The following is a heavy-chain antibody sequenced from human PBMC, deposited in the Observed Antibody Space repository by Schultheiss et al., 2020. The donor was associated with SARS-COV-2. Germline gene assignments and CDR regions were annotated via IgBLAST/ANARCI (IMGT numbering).Heavy chain of an antibody. CDR2: INPNSGGT. CDR3: AADRGGYDSFDY. J-gene: IGHJ4*02. Sequence: ASVKVSCKASGYTFTGYYMHWVRQAPGQGLEWMGWINPNSGGTNYAQKFQERVTITRDMSTSTAYMELSSLRSEDTAVYYCAADRGGYDSFDYWGQGTLVTVSS. V-gene: IGHV1-2*02. D-gene: IGHD5-12*01. CDR1: GYTFTGYY.